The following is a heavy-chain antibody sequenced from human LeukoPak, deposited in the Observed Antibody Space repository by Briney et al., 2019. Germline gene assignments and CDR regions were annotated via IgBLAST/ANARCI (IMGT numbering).Heavy chain of an antibody. CDR1: GFTFSNYW. Sequence: QSGGSLRLSCAASGFTFSNYWMSWVRQAPGKGLKWVSAISGSGGSTYYADSVKGRITISRDNSKNTLYLQMNSLRAEDTAVYYCAKGVGYCSGGSCQQFDYWGQGTLVTVSS. CDR3: AKGVGYCSGGSCQQFDY. J-gene: IGHJ4*02. D-gene: IGHD2-15*01. CDR2: ISGSGGST. V-gene: IGHV3-23*01.